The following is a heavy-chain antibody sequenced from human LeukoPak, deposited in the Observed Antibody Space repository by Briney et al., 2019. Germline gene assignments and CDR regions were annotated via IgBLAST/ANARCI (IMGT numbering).Heavy chain of an antibody. D-gene: IGHD3-10*01. J-gene: IGHJ2*01. CDR2: IIEKGNA. V-gene: IGHV4-34*01. CDR1: GGSFSSYS. CDR3: ARGYYPPRWYFDL. Sequence: SETLSLTCALYGGSFSSYSWSWTWIRQTPEKGLEWIGEIIEKGNANYNPSLKSRVTIDLDTSKNQFSLKLTSMTAADTAMYYCARGYYPPRWYFDLGGRGTLVTVSS.